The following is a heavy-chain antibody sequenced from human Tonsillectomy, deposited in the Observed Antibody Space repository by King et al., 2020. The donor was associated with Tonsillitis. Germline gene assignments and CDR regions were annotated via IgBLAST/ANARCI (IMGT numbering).Heavy chain of an antibody. J-gene: IGHJ5*02. CDR3: ARGQTVSRSLCQKNNWFDP. CDR2: IKQDGTEK. CDR1: GFTFNAFW. V-gene: IGHV3-7*01. D-gene: IGHD6-13*01. Sequence: VQLVQSGGGLVQPGGSLRLSCAASGFTFNAFWMTWVRHAPGKGLEWGANIKQDGTEKYYTDSVRGRFTISRDNANNPLFLQMNSLRAEDSAFYYCARGQTVSRSLCQKNNWFDPWGQGALVTVSS.